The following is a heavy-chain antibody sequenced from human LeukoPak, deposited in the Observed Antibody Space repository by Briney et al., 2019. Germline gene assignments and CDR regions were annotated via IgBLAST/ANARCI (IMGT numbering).Heavy chain of an antibody. CDR1: GFTFSSYE. CDR2: ISSSGSTI. Sequence: PGGSLRLSCAASGFTFSSYEMNWVRQAPGKGLEWVSYISSSGSTIYYADSVKGRFTISRDNAKNSLYLQMNSLRAEDTAVYYCARGKMGWLQPSGDAFDIWGQGTMVTVSS. V-gene: IGHV3-48*03. J-gene: IGHJ3*02. CDR3: ARGKMGWLQPSGDAFDI. D-gene: IGHD5-24*01.